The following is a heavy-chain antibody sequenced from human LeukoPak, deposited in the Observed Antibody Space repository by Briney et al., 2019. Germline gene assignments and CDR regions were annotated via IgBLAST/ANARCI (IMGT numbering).Heavy chain of an antibody. D-gene: IGHD5-24*01. V-gene: IGHV3-7*04. J-gene: IGHJ4*02. CDR3: TRVGYIDEGIDC. Sequence: GGSLRLSCVASGFPFSSYWMTWVRQAPGKGLEWVANIKQDGSKKSYVDSVEGRFTISRDNAKNSLYLQMNSLRAEDTAIYYCTRVGYIDEGIDCWGQGTLVTVSS. CDR2: IKQDGSKK. CDR1: GFPFSSYW.